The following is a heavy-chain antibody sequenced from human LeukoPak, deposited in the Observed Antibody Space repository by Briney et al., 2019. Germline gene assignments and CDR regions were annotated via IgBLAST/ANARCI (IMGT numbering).Heavy chain of an antibody. Sequence: PGRSLRLSCAASGFTFSSYGMHWVRQAPGKGLEWVAVISYDGSNKYYADSVKGRFTISRDNSKNTPYLQMNSLRAEDTAVYYCARDLSLGGQGTLVTVSS. J-gene: IGHJ4*02. CDR1: GFTFSSYG. D-gene: IGHD3-16*02. CDR3: ARDLSL. CDR2: ISYDGSNK. V-gene: IGHV3-30*03.